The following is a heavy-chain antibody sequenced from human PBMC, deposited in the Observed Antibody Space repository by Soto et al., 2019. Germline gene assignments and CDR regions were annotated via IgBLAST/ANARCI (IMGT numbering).Heavy chain of an antibody. D-gene: IGHD3-10*01. V-gene: IGHV4-59*01. J-gene: IGHJ4*02. Sequence: QVQLQESGPGLVKPSETLSLTCTVSGDSISSYYWSWIRQPPGKGLEWIGYMSYSGSTNYNPSLTSRVTISLDTSKNQFSLKLSSVTAADTAVYYCARRVKSGSGRRPAYCFDYWGQGSLVTVSS. CDR2: MSYSGST. CDR3: ARRVKSGSGRRPAYCFDY. CDR1: GDSISSYY.